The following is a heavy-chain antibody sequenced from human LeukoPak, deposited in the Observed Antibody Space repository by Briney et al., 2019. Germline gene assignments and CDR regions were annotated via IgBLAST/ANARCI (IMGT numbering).Heavy chain of an antibody. V-gene: IGHV1-69*06. CDR1: GGTFSTYA. CDR3: ARGWATLDI. CDR2: IIPMFGTA. D-gene: IGHD5-12*01. J-gene: IGHJ3*02. Sequence: GASVKVSCKTSGGTFSTYAITWVRQTPGQGLEWMGGIIPMFGTANYAQKFQDRVTITADKSTSTAYMELSSLRSEDTAVYYCARGWATLDIWGQGTMVTVSS.